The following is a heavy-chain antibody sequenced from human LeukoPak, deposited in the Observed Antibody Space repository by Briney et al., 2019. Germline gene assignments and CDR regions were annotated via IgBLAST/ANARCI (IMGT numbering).Heavy chain of an antibody. CDR1: GGSIKSYY. V-gene: IGHV4-59*01. CDR2: INHSGST. CDR3: ARGYGVYDFWSGYPKRDYYYMDV. J-gene: IGHJ6*03. Sequence: PSETLSLTCIVSGGSIKSYYWSWIRQSPGKGLEWIGEINHSGSTNYNPSLKSRVTISVDTSKNQFSLKLSSVTAADTAVYYCARGYGVYDFWSGYPKRDYYYMDVWGKGTTVTVSS. D-gene: IGHD3-3*01.